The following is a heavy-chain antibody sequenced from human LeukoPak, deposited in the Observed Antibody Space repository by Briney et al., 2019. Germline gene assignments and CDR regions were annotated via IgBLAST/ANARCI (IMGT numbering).Heavy chain of an antibody. CDR1: VFIFSTYD. CDR2: IGTAGDT. V-gene: IGHV3-13*01. J-gene: IGHJ6*02. CDR3: VRVAWLDYHGMDV. Sequence: GGSLRLSCAASVFIFSTYDFHLVRQATGKGLEWVSGIGTAGDTYYPGSVKGRFTISRENAKNSLYLQMNSLRAGDTAVYYCVRVAWLDYHGMDVWGQGTTVTVSS. D-gene: IGHD5-12*01.